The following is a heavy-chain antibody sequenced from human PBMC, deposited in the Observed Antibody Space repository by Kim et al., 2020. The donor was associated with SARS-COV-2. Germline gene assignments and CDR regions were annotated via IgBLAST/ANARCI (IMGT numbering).Heavy chain of an antibody. V-gene: IGHV1-2*02. Sequence: ASVKVSCKASGYTFTGYYMHWVRQAPGQGLEWMGWINPNSGGTNYAQKFQGRVTMTRDTSISTAYMELSRLRSDDTAVYYCARSITMIVVAVHYWGQGTLVTVSS. CDR3: ARSITMIVVAVHY. J-gene: IGHJ4*02. CDR2: INPNSGGT. CDR1: GYTFTGYY. D-gene: IGHD3-22*01.